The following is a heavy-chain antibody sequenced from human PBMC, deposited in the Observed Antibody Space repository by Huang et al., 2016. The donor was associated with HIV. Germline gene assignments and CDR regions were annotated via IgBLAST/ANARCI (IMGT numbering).Heavy chain of an antibody. CDR1: GGGSSSYA. V-gene: IGHV1-69*13. CDR3: ARSGPRWGLATIWTLVY. D-gene: IGHD5-12*01. Sequence: QVQLVQSGAEVKKPGSSVKLSCQSSGGGSSSYAISWVRQARGQGLEWRGGIIPIFGTTDYAPRCQGRVTITADESTNTAYIELSSLEYDDTAVYYCARSGPRWGLATIWTLVYWGQGTLVTVSS. CDR2: IIPIFGTT. J-gene: IGHJ4*02.